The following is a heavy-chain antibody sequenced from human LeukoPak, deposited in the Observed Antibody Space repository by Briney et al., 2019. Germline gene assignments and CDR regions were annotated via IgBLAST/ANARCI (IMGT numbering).Heavy chain of an antibody. Sequence: GGSLRLSCAASGFTFTNYAMTWVRQAPGKGLEWVAATVGIGPDTYHADSAKGRFTISRDNSKNILYLQMNSLRVEDTAVYYCTKASAARCIGVFCYPFDHWGQGTLVTVSS. CDR3: TKASAARCIGVFCYPFDH. D-gene: IGHD2-15*01. J-gene: IGHJ4*02. V-gene: IGHV3-23*01. CDR2: TVGIGPDT. CDR1: GFTFTNYA.